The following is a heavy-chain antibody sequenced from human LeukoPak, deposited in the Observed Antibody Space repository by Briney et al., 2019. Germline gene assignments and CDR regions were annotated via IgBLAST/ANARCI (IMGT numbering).Heavy chain of an antibody. D-gene: IGHD5-12*01. CDR1: GGTFSSYA. V-gene: IGHV1-69*04. J-gene: IGHJ6*02. CDR2: IIPILGIA. CDR3: ASDRDGYRGHYYYGMDV. Sequence: SVKVSCKASGGTFSSYAISWVRQAPGQGLEWMGRIIPILGIANYAQKFQGRVTITADKSTSTAYMELSSLRSEDTAVYYCASDRDGYRGHYYYGMDVWGQGTTVTVSS.